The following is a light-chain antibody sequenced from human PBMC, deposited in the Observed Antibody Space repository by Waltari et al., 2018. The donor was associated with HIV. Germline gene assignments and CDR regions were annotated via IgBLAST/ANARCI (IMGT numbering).Light chain of an antibody. CDR3: QQSFSIPLT. J-gene: IGKJ4*01. CDR2: STT. CDR1: QSIRSY. V-gene: IGKV1-39*01. Sequence: DIQMTQSPSSLSASVGDRVTITCRASQSIRSYLNWYQQKPGKAPKLLIYSTTSLQSGVPSRFSGSGFGTDFTLTVSSLQPEDSATYYCQQSFSIPLTFGGGTKVEIK.